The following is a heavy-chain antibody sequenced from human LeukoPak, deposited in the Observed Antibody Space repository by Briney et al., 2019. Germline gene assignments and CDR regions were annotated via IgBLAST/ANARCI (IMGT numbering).Heavy chain of an antibody. D-gene: IGHD3-3*01. V-gene: IGHV3-48*04. J-gene: IGHJ4*02. Sequence: HPGGSLRLSCAASGFTFSTYWMSWVRQAPGKGLEWVSYISSSGSTIYYADSVKGRFTISRDNAKNSLYLQMNSLRAEDTAVYYCARAPTIFGVVTPFDYWGQGTLVTVSS. CDR2: ISSSGSTI. CDR3: ARAPTIFGVVTPFDY. CDR1: GFTFSTYW.